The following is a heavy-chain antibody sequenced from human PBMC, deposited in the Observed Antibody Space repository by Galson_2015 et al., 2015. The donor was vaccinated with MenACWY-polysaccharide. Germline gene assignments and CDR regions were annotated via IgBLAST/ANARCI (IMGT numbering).Heavy chain of an antibody. CDR1: GDSVSSNSVS. J-gene: IGHJ4*02. Sequence: CAISGDSVSSNSVSWNWIRQTPSRGLEWLGRTYYRTKWYGDYAVSVRSRMTINQDTSKNQFSLHLNSVTPEDTAVYYCVRGGFGQTVGRFDYWGQGALVTVSS. CDR3: VRGGFGQTVGRFDY. D-gene: IGHD3-10*01. CDR2: TYYRTKWYG. V-gene: IGHV6-1*01.